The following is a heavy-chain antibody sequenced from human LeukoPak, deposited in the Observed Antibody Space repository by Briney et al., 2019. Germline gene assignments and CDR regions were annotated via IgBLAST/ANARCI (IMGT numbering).Heavy chain of an antibody. CDR2: INSDGSST. Sequence: GGSLRLSCAASGFTFSSYWMHWVRQAPGKGLVWVSRINSDGSSTSYADSVKGRFTISRDNAKNTLYLQMNGVRAEDTAVYYCARPRLKTTVTTGSYYYMDVWGKGTTVTVSS. CDR1: GFTFSSYW. CDR3: ARPRLKTTVTTGSYYYMDV. J-gene: IGHJ6*03. D-gene: IGHD4-17*01. V-gene: IGHV3-74*01.